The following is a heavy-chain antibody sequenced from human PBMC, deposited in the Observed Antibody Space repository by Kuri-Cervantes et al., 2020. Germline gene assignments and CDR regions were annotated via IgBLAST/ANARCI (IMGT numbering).Heavy chain of an antibody. V-gene: IGHV4-59*12. CDR2: IYCSGST. D-gene: IGHD3-10*01. CDR1: GGSISSYY. CDR3: ARGPWFGDKVSQHYYYGMDV. Sequence: SETLSLTCTVSGGSISSYYWSWIRQPPGKGLEWIGYIYCSGSTNYSPSLKSRVTISVDTSKNQFSLKLSSVTAADTAVYYCARGPWFGDKVSQHYYYGMDVWGQGTTVTVSS. J-gene: IGHJ6*02.